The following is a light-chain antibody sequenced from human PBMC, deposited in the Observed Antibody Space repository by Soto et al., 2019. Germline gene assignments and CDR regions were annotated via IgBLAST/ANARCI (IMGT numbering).Light chain of an antibody. V-gene: IGKV3-20*01. CDR1: QTVDNNY. Sequence: DIVLTQSPGTLSLSPGERATLSCRASQTVDNNYLAWYQQKPGQAPRLLIYDASRRVSGLPDRFSGSGSGTDFTLTIARLEPDDFAVYYWQQGATSPRKFGQGTKVEIK. CDR3: QQGATSPRK. J-gene: IGKJ1*01. CDR2: DAS.